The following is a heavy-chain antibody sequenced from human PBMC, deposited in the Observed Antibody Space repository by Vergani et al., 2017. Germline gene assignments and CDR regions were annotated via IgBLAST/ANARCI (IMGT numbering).Heavy chain of an antibody. V-gene: IGHV1-58*02. CDR3: AAEVGTADAFDI. J-gene: IGHJ3*02. D-gene: IGHD4-23*01. Sequence: QMQLVQSGPEVKKPGTSVKVSCKASGFTFTSSAMQWVRQARGQRLEWIGWVVVGSGNTNYAQKLQERVTITRDISTSTAYMELGSLRSEDTAVYYCAAEVGTADAFDIWGQGTMVTGSS. CDR2: VVVGSGNT. CDR1: GFTFTSSA.